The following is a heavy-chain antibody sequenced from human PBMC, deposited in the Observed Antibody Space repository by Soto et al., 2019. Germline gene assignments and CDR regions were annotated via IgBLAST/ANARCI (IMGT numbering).Heavy chain of an antibody. D-gene: IGHD6-19*01. CDR1: GFTFKSYG. CDR3: AKEKGGIALAASSFDY. Sequence: PGGSLRLSCAASGFTFKSYGMHWVRQAPGKGLEWVAVISYDGSNKYYADSVKGRFTISRDNSKNTLYLQMNSLRAEDTAVYYCAKEKGGIALAASSFDYWGQGTQVTVSS. V-gene: IGHV3-30*18. CDR2: ISYDGSNK. J-gene: IGHJ4*02.